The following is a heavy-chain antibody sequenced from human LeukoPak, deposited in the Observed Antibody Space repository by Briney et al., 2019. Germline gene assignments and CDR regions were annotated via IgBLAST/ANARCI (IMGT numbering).Heavy chain of an antibody. V-gene: IGHV4-30-2*01. CDR3: ARGRSPKRRFLEWPPKDWYFDY. CDR2: IYHSGST. D-gene: IGHD3-3*01. Sequence: SSQTLSLTCAVSGGSISSGGYSWSWIRQPPGKGLEWIGYIYHSGSTYYNPSLKSRVTISVDRSKNQFSLKLSSVTAADTAVYYCARGRSPKRRFLEWPPKDWYFDYWGQGTLVTVSS. CDR1: GGSISSGGYS. J-gene: IGHJ4*02.